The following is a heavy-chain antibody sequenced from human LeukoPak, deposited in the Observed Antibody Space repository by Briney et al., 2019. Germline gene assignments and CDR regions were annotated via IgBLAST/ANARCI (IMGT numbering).Heavy chain of an antibody. D-gene: IGHD5-24*01. CDR3: ASRPVEMATIGGFDY. V-gene: IGHV4-34*01. CDR2: INHSGST. CDR1: GGSFSGYY. J-gene: IGHJ4*02. Sequence: PSETLSLTCAVYGGSFSGYYWSWIRQPPGKGLEWIGEINHSGSTNYNPSLKSRVTISVDTSKNQFSLKLSSVTAADTAVYYCASRPVEMATIGGFDYWGQGTLVTVSS.